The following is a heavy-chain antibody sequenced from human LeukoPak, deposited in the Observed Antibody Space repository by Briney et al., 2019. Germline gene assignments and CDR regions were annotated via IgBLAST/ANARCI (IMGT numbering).Heavy chain of an antibody. CDR2: IKQDGSEK. J-gene: IGHJ6*02. D-gene: IGHD2-2*01. CDR1: GFTFSSYW. V-gene: IGHV3-7*05. CDR3: ARAEYCSSTSCYEFGYYYYGMDV. Sequence: GGSLRLSCAASGFTFSSYWMSWVRQAPGKGLEWVANIKQDGSEKYYVDSVKGRFTISRDNAKNSLYLQMNSLRAEDTAVYYCARAEYCSSTSCYEFGYYYYGMDVWGQGTTVTVSS.